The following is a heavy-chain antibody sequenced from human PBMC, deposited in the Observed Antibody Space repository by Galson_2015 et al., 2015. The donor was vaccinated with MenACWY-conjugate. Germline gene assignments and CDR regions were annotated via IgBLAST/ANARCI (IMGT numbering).Heavy chain of an antibody. CDR1: GFTFSSYV. V-gene: IGHV3-30-3*01. CDR3: AREGNDYDFWSTYYYYFDY. J-gene: IGHJ4*02. Sequence: SLRLSCAASGFTFSSYVMHWVRQAPGKGLEWVAVISEDGNNKNYADSVKGRFTISRDNSKNTLYLQMNTLRAEDTAVYYYAREGNDYDFWSTYYYYFDYWGQGTLV. D-gene: IGHD3-3*01. CDR2: ISEDGNNK.